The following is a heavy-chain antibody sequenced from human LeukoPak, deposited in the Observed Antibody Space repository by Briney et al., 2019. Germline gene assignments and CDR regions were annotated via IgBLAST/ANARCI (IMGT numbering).Heavy chain of an antibody. CDR3: ATDTYGSGSYFHY. D-gene: IGHD3-10*01. CDR1: GGTFSSYA. Sequence: SVKVSCKASGGTFSSYAISWVRQAPGQGLEWMGGIIPIFGTANYAQKFQGRVTITADKSTSTAYMELSSLRSEDTAVYYCATDTYGSGSYFHYWGQGTLVTVSS. J-gene: IGHJ4*02. V-gene: IGHV1-69*06. CDR2: IIPIFGTA.